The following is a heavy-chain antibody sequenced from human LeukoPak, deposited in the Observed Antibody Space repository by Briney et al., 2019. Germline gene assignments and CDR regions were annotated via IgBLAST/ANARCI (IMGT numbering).Heavy chain of an antibody. V-gene: IGHV4-38-2*02. CDR2: IYYSGST. D-gene: IGHD3-22*01. CDR1: GYSISSGYY. CDR3: ARVIYYDSKGLFDY. J-gene: IGHJ4*02. Sequence: SETLSLTCTVSGYSISSGYYWGWIRQPPGKGLEWIGSIYYSGSTYYNPSLKSRVTISVDTSKNQFSLKLSSVTAADTAVYYCARVIYYDSKGLFDYWGQGTLVTVSS.